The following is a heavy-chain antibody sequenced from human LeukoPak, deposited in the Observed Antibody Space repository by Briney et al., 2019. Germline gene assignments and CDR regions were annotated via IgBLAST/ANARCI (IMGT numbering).Heavy chain of an antibody. D-gene: IGHD3-3*01. CDR2: ISGSGDST. V-gene: IGHV3-23*01. J-gene: IGHJ4*02. CDR3: AKALFWQFAPPAFDY. Sequence: PGGSLRLSRAASGFTFSSYAMNWVRQAPGKGLEWVSLISGSGDSTYYADSVRGRFTISRDNSKNTLYLQMNSLRAEDTAVYYCAKALFWQFAPPAFDYWGQGTLVTVSS. CDR1: GFTFSSYA.